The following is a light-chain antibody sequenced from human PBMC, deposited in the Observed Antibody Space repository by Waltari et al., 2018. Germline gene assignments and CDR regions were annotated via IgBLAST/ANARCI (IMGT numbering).Light chain of an antibody. CDR3: QKYGTLPAT. Sequence: EIVLTQSPGTLSLSPGERATLSCRASQRVSRTLACYQQKPVQAPRLLISDASTRATGIPHRLSGSGSGTDFSLTISRLEPEDFAVYYCQKYGTLPATFGQGTKVEVK. CDR1: QRVSRT. CDR2: DAS. J-gene: IGKJ1*01. V-gene: IGKV3-20*01.